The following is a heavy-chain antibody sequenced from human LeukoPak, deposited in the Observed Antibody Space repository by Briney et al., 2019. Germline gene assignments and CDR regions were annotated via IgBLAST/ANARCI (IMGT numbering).Heavy chain of an antibody. V-gene: IGHV3-21*01. D-gene: IGHD2-2*02. CDR1: GFTFSSYS. CDR3: ARDRVVVPAAITDY. Sequence: PGGSLRLPCAASGFTFSSYSMNWVRQAPGKGLEWVSSISSSSSYIYYADSVKGRFTISRDNAKNSLYLQMNSLRAEDTAVYYCARDRVVVPAAITDYWGQGTLVTVSS. CDR2: ISSSSSYI. J-gene: IGHJ4*02.